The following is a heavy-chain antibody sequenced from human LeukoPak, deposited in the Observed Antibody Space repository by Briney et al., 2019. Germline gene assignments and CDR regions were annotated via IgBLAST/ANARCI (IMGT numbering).Heavy chain of an antibody. D-gene: IGHD1-1*01. Sequence: GASVKVSCKASGYTFTGYYMHWVRQAPGQGLEWMGWINPNSGGTNYAQKFQGRVTMTRDTSISTAYMELSRLRSDDTAVYYCARGVFSYNWNFVDYWGQGTLVTVSS. V-gene: IGHV1-2*02. CDR2: INPNSGGT. CDR3: ARGVFSYNWNFVDY. CDR1: GYTFTGYY. J-gene: IGHJ4*02.